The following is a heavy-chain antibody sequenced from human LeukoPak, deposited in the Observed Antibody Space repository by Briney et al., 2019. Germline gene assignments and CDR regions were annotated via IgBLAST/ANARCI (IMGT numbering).Heavy chain of an antibody. CDR1: GFTFSSYA. D-gene: IGHD3-10*01. Sequence: PGGSLRLSCAASGFTFSSYAMHWFGQAPGKGLEYVSAISSIGGSTYYANSVKGRFTISRDNSKNTLYLQMGSLRAEDMAVYYCARAGDTMVRGADYYYGMDVWGQGTTVTVSS. V-gene: IGHV3-64*01. CDR3: ARAGDTMVRGADYYYGMDV. J-gene: IGHJ6*02. CDR2: ISSIGGST.